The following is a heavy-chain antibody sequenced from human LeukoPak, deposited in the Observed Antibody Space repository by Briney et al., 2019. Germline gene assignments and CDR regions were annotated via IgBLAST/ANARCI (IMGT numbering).Heavy chain of an antibody. CDR1: GFTFSSYG. Sequence: GSLRLSCAASGFTFSSYGMHWVRQAPGKGLEWVAFIRYDGSNKYYADSVKGRFTISRDNSKNTLYLQMNSLRAEDTAVYYCARSAFNYGSGSYHREYYFDYWGQGTLVTVSS. CDR3: ARSAFNYGSGSYHREYYFDY. V-gene: IGHV3-30*02. CDR2: IRYDGSNK. J-gene: IGHJ4*02. D-gene: IGHD3-10*01.